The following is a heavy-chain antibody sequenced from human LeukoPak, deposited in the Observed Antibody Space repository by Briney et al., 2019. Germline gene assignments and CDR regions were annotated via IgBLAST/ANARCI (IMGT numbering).Heavy chain of an antibody. CDR2: IYSGGST. V-gene: IGHV3-53*04. CDR1: GFTFSSYS. Sequence: GGSLRLSCAASGFTFSSYSMNWVRQAPGKGLEWVSVIYSGGSTYYADSVKGRFTISRHNSKNTLYLQMNSLRAEDTAVYYCARALYYYDRSGYISPFDYWGQGTLVTVSS. J-gene: IGHJ4*02. D-gene: IGHD3-22*01. CDR3: ARALYYYDRSGYISPFDY.